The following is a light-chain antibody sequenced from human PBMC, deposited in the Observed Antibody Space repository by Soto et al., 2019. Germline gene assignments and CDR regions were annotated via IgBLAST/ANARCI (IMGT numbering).Light chain of an antibody. J-gene: IGKJ1*01. V-gene: IGKV1-5*01. CDR3: QQYNSYSWT. Sequence: DIQMTQSPSTLSASVGDRVTITCRASQSISSWLDWYQQKPGKAPKLLIYDASSLESGVPSRFSGSGSGTEITLTISSLQPHDFATYYCQQYNSYSWTFGQGTKVQIK. CDR2: DAS. CDR1: QSISSW.